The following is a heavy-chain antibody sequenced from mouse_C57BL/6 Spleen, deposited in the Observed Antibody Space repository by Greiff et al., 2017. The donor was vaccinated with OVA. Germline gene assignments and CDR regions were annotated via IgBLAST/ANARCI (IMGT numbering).Heavy chain of an antibody. V-gene: IGHV1-55*01. CDR3: ASGDGSCPYYIDY. D-gene: IGHD1-1*01. CDR2: IYPGSGST. CDR1: GYTFTSYW. Sequence: VQLQQPGAELVKPGASVKMSCKASGYTFTSYWITWVKQRPGQGLEWIGDIYPGSGSTNYNEKFMSKATMTLDTSSSTAYMQLSSLTSESSAVYYCASGDGSCPYYIDYWGQGTTLTVSS. J-gene: IGHJ2*01.